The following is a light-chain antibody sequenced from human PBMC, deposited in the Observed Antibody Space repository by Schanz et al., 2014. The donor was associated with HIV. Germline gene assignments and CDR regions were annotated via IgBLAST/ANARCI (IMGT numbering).Light chain of an antibody. J-gene: IGLJ1*01. Sequence: QSVLTQPPSASGTPGQRVTISCSVSSSNIGSNAVNWFQHLPGTAPKLLIYNTYHRPSGVPDRFSGSKSGNTASLTISGLQAEDEADYYCSSYAGSSTSYVFGTGTKLTVL. CDR3: SSYAGSSTSYV. CDR1: SSNIGSNA. CDR2: NTY. V-gene: IGLV1-44*01.